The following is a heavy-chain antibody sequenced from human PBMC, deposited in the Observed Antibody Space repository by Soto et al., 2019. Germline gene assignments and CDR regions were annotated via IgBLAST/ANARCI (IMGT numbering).Heavy chain of an antibody. D-gene: IGHD4-4*01. CDR1: CGSICTYY. V-gene: IGHV4-59*01. Sequence: QVQLQESGPGLVKPSETLSLHCTVSCGSICTYYWSWIRQPPGKGLEWIGYIYYSGCTNYIPSLKSRVTISVDRSKNQVSRMLISVTAADTAVYYCAIDDYREEDVGFDYCGQGTMITVSS. J-gene: IGHJ4*02. CDR3: AIDDYREEDVGFDY. CDR2: IYYSGCT.